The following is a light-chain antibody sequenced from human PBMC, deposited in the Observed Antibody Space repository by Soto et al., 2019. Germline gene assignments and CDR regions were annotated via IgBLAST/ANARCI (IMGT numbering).Light chain of an antibody. V-gene: IGKV3-20*01. CDR1: QSVSSSY. Sequence: EIVLTQSPGTMSLSPGERATLSCRASQSVSSSYLAWYQQKPGQAPRLLIYGASSRATGIPDRFSGSGSGTDFTLTISRLEPEDFAVYYCQQSGGSSLYTFGQGTKLEIK. CDR2: GAS. CDR3: QQSGGSSLYT. J-gene: IGKJ2*01.